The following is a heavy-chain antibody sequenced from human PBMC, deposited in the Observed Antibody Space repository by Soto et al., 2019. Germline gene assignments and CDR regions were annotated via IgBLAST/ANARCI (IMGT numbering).Heavy chain of an antibody. D-gene: IGHD2-21*02. CDR3: ARSGNSQRPNDY. J-gene: IGHJ4*02. CDR1: GGSFSGYY. Sequence: PSETLSLTCAVYGGSFSGYYWSWIRQPPGKGLEWIGEINHSGSTNYNPSLKSRVTISVDTSKNQFSLKLSSVTAADTAVYYCARSGNSQRPNDYWGQGTLVTVSS. CDR2: INHSGST. V-gene: IGHV4-34*01.